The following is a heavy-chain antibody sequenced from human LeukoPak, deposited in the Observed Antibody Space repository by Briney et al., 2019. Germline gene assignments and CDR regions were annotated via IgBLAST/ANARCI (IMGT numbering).Heavy chain of an antibody. D-gene: IGHD3-9*01. V-gene: IGHV1-18*01. CDR1: GYTFTSYG. CDR3: ARYRYDILTGYYPSLDY. J-gene: IGHJ4*02. Sequence: ASVKVSCKASGYTFTSYGISWVRQAPGQGLEWMGWISAYNGNTNYAQKLQGRVTMTTDTSTSTAYMELRSLRSDDTAVYYCARYRYDILTGYYPSLDYWSQGTLVTVSS. CDR2: ISAYNGNT.